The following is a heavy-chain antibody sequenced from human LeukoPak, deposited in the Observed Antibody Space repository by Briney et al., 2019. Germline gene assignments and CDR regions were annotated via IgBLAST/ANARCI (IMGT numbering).Heavy chain of an antibody. CDR3: TRDQT. CDR1: GFTFSNYW. CDR2: IKYDGSEK. Sequence: GGSLRLSCAASGFTFSNYWMSWVRQAPGKGLEWLAHIKYDGSEKYYVDSVKGRFTISRDNAKNSLYLQMNSLRAEDTAVYDCTRDQTWGQGTLVTVSS. J-gene: IGHJ5*02. V-gene: IGHV3-7*01.